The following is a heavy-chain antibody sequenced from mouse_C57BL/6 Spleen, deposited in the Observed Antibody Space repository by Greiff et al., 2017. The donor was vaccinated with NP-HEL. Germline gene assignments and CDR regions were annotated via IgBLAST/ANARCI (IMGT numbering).Heavy chain of an antibody. J-gene: IGHJ2*01. Sequence: EVQLQQSGAELVRPGASVKLSCTASGFNIKDDYMHWVKQRHEQGLEWIGWIDPENGDTEYASKFQGKATITADTSSNTAYLQLSSLTSEDTAVYYCTTFYGNYNWGQGTTLTVSS. CDR1: GFNIKDDY. D-gene: IGHD2-1*01. V-gene: IGHV14-4*01. CDR3: TTFYGNYN. CDR2: IDPENGDT.